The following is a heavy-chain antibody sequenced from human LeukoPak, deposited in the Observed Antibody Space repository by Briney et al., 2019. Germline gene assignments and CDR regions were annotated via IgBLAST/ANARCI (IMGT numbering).Heavy chain of an antibody. CDR3: TKDRRIGVAEIGFEDY. J-gene: IGHJ4*02. D-gene: IGHD6-19*01. CDR2: ISYDGSDK. Sequence: GGSLRLSCASSRFTFSIHGMHCVRQAPGKGLECVALISYDGSDKYYADVVKGRFTISRDNSKKTLYLQMNSLRVEDTAVYYCTKDRRIGVAEIGFEDYCGQGTLVTVSS. V-gene: IGHV3-30*18. CDR1: RFTFSIHG.